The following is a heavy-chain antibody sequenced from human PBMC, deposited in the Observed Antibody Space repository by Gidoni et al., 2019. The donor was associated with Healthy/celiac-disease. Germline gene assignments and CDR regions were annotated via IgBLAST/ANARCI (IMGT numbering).Heavy chain of an antibody. D-gene: IGHD3-10*01. Sequence: LEWMGLVDPEDGETIYAEKFQGRVTITADTSTDTAYMELSSLRSEDTAVYYCATDRRALLDWGQGTLVTVSS. CDR2: VDPEDGET. V-gene: IGHV1-69-2*01. CDR3: ATDRRALLD. J-gene: IGHJ4*02.